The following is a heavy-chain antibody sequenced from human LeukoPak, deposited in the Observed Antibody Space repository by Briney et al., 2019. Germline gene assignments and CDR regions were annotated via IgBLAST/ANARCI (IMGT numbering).Heavy chain of an antibody. V-gene: IGHV4-31*03. CDR3: ARGSYFYDSSRFDF. D-gene: IGHD3-22*01. J-gene: IGHJ4*02. Sequence: PSQTLSLTCTVFGDSISSGGYCWSWIRQHPGKGLEWIGYIYYSGSTYYNPSLKSRVTISVDTSKTQFSLKLTSVTAADTAVYYCARGSYFYDSSRFDFWGQGTLVTVSS. CDR2: IYYSGST. CDR1: GDSISSGGYC.